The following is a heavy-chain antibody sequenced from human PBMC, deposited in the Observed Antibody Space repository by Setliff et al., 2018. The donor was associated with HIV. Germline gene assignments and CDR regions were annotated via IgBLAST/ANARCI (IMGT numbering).Heavy chain of an antibody. V-gene: IGHV4-39*01. Sequence: SETLSLTCIVSGGSISSSSYYWGWIRQPPGKGLEWIGSIDYTGKTHYNPSLKSRVTISADTSKSQFSLNLSSVTAADTAVYYCARKNRGAPAPFDYWSQGTLVTVSS. CDR3: ARKNRGAPAPFDY. CDR2: IDYTGKT. D-gene: IGHD6-25*01. CDR1: GGSISSSSYY. J-gene: IGHJ4*02.